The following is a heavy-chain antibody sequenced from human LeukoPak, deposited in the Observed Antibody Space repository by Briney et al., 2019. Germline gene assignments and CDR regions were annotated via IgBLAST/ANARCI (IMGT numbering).Heavy chain of an antibody. CDR2: INHSGST. V-gene: IGHV4-39*07. CDR1: GGSISSGGYY. J-gene: IGHJ5*02. Sequence: SETLSLTCTVSGGSISSGGYYWSWIRQPPGKGLEWIGEINHSGSTNYNPSLKSRVTISVDTSKNQFSLKLSSVTAADTAVYYCARGPNFTIFGVVIPNWFDPWGQGTLVTVSS. D-gene: IGHD3-3*01. CDR3: ARGPNFTIFGVVIPNWFDP.